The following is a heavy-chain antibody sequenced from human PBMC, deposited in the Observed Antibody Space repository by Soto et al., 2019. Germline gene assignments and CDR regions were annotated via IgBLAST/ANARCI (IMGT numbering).Heavy chain of an antibody. Sequence: SVKVSCKASGFTFTSSAVQWVRQARGQRLEWIGWIVVGSGNTTYAQKFQERVTITRDMSTSTAYMELSSLSSQDTAVYYWAAEPGLDSRGGGYWGQGTLVTVSS. J-gene: IGHJ4*02. D-gene: IGHD6-13*01. CDR2: IVVGSGNT. V-gene: IGHV1-58*01. CDR3: AAEPGLDSRGGGY. CDR1: GFTFTSSA.